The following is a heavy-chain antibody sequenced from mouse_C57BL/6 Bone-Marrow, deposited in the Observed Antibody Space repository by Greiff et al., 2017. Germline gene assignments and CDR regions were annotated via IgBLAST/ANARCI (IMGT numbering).Heavy chain of an antibody. D-gene: IGHD2-12*01. CDR1: GYTFTSYW. CDR3: ARDDYTKGAMDY. Sequence: VQLQQPGAELVMPGASVKLSCKTSGYTFTSYWMHWVKPRPGQGLEWIGEIDPSDSYTNYNQKFKGKSTLTVDKSSSTAYMQLSSLTSEDSAVYYGARDDYTKGAMDYWGQGTSVTVSS. J-gene: IGHJ4*01. V-gene: IGHV1-69*01. CDR2: IDPSDSYT.